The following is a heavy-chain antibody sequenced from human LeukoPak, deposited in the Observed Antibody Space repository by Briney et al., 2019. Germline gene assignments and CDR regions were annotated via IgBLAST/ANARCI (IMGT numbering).Heavy chain of an antibody. CDR2: IYYGRNT. Sequence: PSETLSLTCTVSGGSVSTTSSYWVWVRQPPGKGLEWVGSIYYGRNTHYNPSLKRRLTISVDTSKNQFSLKLTSVTAADTAVYYCARRGLVVVPLWGQGILVTVSS. D-gene: IGHD2-21*01. CDR1: GGSVSTTSSY. V-gene: IGHV4-39*01. CDR3: ARRGLVVVPL. J-gene: IGHJ4*02.